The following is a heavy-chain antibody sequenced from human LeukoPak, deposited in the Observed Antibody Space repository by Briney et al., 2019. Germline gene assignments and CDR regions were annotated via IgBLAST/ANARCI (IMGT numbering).Heavy chain of an antibody. V-gene: IGHV3-21*01. J-gene: IGHJ3*02. CDR2: ISSSSSYI. CDR1: GFTFSSYS. Sequence: GGSLRLSSAASGFTFSSYSMNWVRQAPGKGLEWVSSISSSSSYIYYADSVKGRFTISRDNAKNSLYLQMNSLRAEDTAVYYCARDRLPAAIPDVDAFDIWGQGTMVTVSS. CDR3: ARDRLPAAIPDVDAFDI. D-gene: IGHD2-2*01.